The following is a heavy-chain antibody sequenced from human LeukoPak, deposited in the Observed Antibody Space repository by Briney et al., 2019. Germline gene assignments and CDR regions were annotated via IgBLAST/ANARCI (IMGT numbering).Heavy chain of an antibody. CDR2: IYYSGST. CDR1: GGSISSYY. CDR3: ARDYLHYCGSGSPRPV. Sequence: PSETLSLSCTVSGGSISSYYWSWIRQPPGKGLEWIGYIYYSGSTNYNPSLKSLVTISVDTSKNQFSLKLSSVTAADTAVYYCARDYLHYCGSGSPRPVWGKGTTVTVSS. D-gene: IGHD3-10*01. J-gene: IGHJ6*04. V-gene: IGHV4-59*01.